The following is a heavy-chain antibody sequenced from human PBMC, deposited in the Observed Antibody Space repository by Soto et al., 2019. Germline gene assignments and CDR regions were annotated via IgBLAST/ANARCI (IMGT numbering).Heavy chain of an antibody. Sequence: ASVKVSCKASGYTFTRSGISWVRQAPGQGLEWMGWISTYNGDTNYAQKLQGRVTMTTDTSTSTAYMELRSLRSDDTAVYYCAIGSLDQLHNRFDPWGQGTLVPVSS. CDR2: ISTYNGDT. J-gene: IGHJ5*02. V-gene: IGHV1-18*01. CDR1: GYTFTRSG. CDR3: AIGSLDQLHNRFDP. D-gene: IGHD2-2*01.